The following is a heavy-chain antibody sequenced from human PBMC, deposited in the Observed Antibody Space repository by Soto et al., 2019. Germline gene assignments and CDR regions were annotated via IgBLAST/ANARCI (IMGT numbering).Heavy chain of an antibody. CDR3: AKFPSIAVAAHYFDY. CDR2: IWYDGSNK. J-gene: IGHJ4*02. CDR1: GFTFSSYG. D-gene: IGHD6-19*01. V-gene: IGHV3-33*06. Sequence: GGSLRLSCAASGFTFSSYGVHWVRQAPGKGLEWVAVIWYDGSNKYYADSVKGRFTISRDNSKNTLYLQMNSLRAEDTAVYYCAKFPSIAVAAHYFDYWGQGTLVTVSS.